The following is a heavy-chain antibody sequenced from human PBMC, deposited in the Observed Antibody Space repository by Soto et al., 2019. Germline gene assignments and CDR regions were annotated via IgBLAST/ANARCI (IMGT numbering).Heavy chain of an antibody. Sequence: SETLSLTCTVSGASISGFYWSWIRKSAGKGLEWIGRIYATGTTDYNPSLKSRVMMSVDTSKKQFSLKLRSVTAADTAVCYRVRDGTKTLRDWFDPWGQGISVTVSS. CDR1: GASISGFY. J-gene: IGHJ5*02. CDR3: VRDGTKTLRDWFDP. V-gene: IGHV4-4*07. D-gene: IGHD1-1*01. CDR2: IYATGTT.